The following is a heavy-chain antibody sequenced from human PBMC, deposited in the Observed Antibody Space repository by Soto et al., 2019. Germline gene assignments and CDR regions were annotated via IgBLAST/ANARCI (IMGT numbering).Heavy chain of an antibody. CDR3: TRHAPYRFDY. CDR1: GFTFSGSA. CDR2: IRSKANSYAT. D-gene: IGHD4-4*01. J-gene: IGHJ4*02. V-gene: IGHV3-73*02. Sequence: EVQLVESGGGLVQPGGSLKLSCAASGFTFSGSAMHWVRQASGKGLEWVGRIRSKANSYATAYAASVKGRFTISRDDSKNTAYLQMNSLKPEDTAVYYCTRHAPYRFDYWGQGTLVTVSS.